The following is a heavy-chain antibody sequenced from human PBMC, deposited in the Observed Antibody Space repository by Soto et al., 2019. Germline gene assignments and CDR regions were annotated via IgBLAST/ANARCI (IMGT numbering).Heavy chain of an antibody. V-gene: IGHV4-59*01. CDR3: ARGGIYYYDSSGHFDS. CDR2: VYYSGST. Sequence: QVQLQESGPGLVKPSETLSLICTVSGGSISLNYWTWIRQPPGKGLEWIGNVYYSGSTNYNPSLKSRVTISVDTSKNQCSLKMRSVTAADTAVYYCARGGIYYYDSSGHFDSWGQGTLVTVSS. CDR1: GGSISLNY. D-gene: IGHD3-22*01. J-gene: IGHJ5*01.